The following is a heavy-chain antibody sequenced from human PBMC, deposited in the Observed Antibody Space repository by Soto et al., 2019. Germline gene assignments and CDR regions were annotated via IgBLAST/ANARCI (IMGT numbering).Heavy chain of an antibody. CDR3: ARQGDYDILTGYPYYFDY. CDR2: IYYSGST. CDR1: GGSISSSSYY. V-gene: IGHV4-39*01. D-gene: IGHD3-9*01. Sequence: QLQLQESGPGLVKPSETLSLTCTVSGGSISSSSYYWGWIRQPPGKGLEWIGTIYYSGSTYYNPSLKSRVTVSVDTSKNQFSLKLSSVTAADTAVYYCARQGDYDILTGYPYYFDYWGQGTLVTVSS. J-gene: IGHJ4*02.